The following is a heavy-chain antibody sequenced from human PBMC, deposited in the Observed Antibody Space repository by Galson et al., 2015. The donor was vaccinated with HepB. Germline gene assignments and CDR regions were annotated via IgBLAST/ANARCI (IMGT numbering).Heavy chain of an antibody. J-gene: IGHJ3*02. CDR1: GFSLSTSGMS. V-gene: IGHV2-70*11. CDR2: IDWDGDK. CDR3: ARGGYYSPFDI. D-gene: IGHD3-22*01. Sequence: PALVKPTQNLTLACAFSGFSLSTSGMSVSWIRQPPGKALEWLARIDWDGDKAYTTSLKTRLAISKDSSKNQVSLTVTNMGPEDTAPYYCARGGYYSPFDIWGQGTGVTVSS.